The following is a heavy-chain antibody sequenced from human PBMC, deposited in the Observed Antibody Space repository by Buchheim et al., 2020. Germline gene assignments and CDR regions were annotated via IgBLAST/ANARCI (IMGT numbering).Heavy chain of an antibody. Sequence: QVQLQQWGAGLLKPSETLSLTCAVYGGSFSGYYWSWIRQPPGKGLEWIGEINHSGSTNYNPSLKSRVTISVDTSKNQFSLKLSSVTAADTAVYYCARKYSSGWYMFDYWGQGTL. D-gene: IGHD6-19*01. V-gene: IGHV4-34*01. CDR2: INHSGST. J-gene: IGHJ4*02. CDR1: GGSFSGYY. CDR3: ARKYSSGWYMFDY.